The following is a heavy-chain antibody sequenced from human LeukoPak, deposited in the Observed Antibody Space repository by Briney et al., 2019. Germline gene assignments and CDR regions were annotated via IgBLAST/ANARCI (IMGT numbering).Heavy chain of an antibody. V-gene: IGHV4-34*01. CDR3: ARGYPFYYDSSGYYQRTYYYYMDV. CDR1: GGSFSGYY. J-gene: IGHJ6*03. CDR2: INHSGST. Sequence: SETLSLTCAVYGGSFSGYYWSWIRQPPGKGLEWIGEINHSGSTNYNPSLKSRVTISVDTSKNQFSLKLSSVTAADTAVYYCARGYPFYYDSSGYYQRTYYYYMDVWGKGTTVTVSS. D-gene: IGHD3-22*01.